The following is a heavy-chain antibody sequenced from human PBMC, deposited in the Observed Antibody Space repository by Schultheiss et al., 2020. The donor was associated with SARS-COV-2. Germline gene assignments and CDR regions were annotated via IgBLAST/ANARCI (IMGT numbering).Heavy chain of an antibody. D-gene: IGHD1-26*01. CDR1: GFTVSSNY. J-gene: IGHJ6*02. CDR3: ARDQSGSYHYGMDV. V-gene: IGHV3-48*01. Sequence: GGSLRLSCAASGFTVSSNYMSWVRQAPGKGLEWVSYISSSGSTIYYADSVKGRFTISRDNSKNTLYLQMNSLRAEDTAVYYCARDQSGSYHYGMDVWGQGTTVTVSS. CDR2: ISSSGSTI.